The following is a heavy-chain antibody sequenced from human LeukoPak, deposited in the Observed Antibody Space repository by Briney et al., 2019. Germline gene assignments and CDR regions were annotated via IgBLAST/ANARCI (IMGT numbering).Heavy chain of an antibody. V-gene: IGHV3-30*02. J-gene: IGHJ4*02. CDR1: GFTFSSFG. Sequence: GGSLRLSCAASGFTFSSFGMHWVRQAPGKGLEWVAFIRYDGTDKYYADSVKGRFTISRDNSKNTLYLQMNSLRPEDTAVYYCAPRVVVITAPFDYWGLGTLVTVSS. CDR2: IRYDGTDK. D-gene: IGHD2-21*01. CDR3: APRVVVITAPFDY.